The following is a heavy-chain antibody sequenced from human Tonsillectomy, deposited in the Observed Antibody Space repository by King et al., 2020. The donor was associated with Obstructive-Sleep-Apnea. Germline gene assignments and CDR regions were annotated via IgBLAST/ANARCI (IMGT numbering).Heavy chain of an antibody. D-gene: IGHD1-1*01. Sequence: VQLVESGGGLVKTGGSLRLSCAASGVTFTNAWMNWVRQAPGKGLEWVGRIKSKTDGGTTDYAAPVKDRFTISRDDSKNTLYMQMYSLKTEDITVYYCTTDNEVAFDIGGQGTMVTVSS. CDR2: IKSKTDGGTT. V-gene: IGHV3-15*01. J-gene: IGHJ3*02. CDR3: TTDNEVAFDI. CDR1: GVTFTNAW.